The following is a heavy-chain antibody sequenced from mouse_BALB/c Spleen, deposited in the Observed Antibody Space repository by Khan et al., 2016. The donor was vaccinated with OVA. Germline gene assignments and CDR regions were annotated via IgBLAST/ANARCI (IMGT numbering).Heavy chain of an antibody. D-gene: IGHD2-14*01. J-gene: IGHJ4*01. CDR1: GFSLSRYN. V-gene: IGHV2-6-4*01. Sequence: QVQLKQSGPGLVAPSQSLSITCTVSGFSLSRYNIHWVRQPPGKGLEWLGMIWGGGGTDYNSTLKSRLSISKDNSKSQVFLKMNSLQTDDSAMYYCARDYYRYDGYYAMDYWGQGTSVTVYS. CDR3: ARDYYRYDGYYAMDY. CDR2: IWGGGGT.